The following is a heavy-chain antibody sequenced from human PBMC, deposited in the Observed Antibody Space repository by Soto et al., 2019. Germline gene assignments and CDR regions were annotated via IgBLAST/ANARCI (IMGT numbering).Heavy chain of an antibody. CDR2: IYSGGST. Sequence: EVQLVESGGGLVQPGGSLRLSCAASGFTVSSNYMSWVRQAPGKGLEWVSVIYSGGSTYYADSVKGRFTISRDNSKNTLYLQMNSLRAEDTAVYYCARDFSYGDAYYVDYWGQGTLVTVSS. CDR1: GFTVSSNY. J-gene: IGHJ4*02. CDR3: ARDFSYGDAYYVDY. V-gene: IGHV3-66*01. D-gene: IGHD4-17*01.